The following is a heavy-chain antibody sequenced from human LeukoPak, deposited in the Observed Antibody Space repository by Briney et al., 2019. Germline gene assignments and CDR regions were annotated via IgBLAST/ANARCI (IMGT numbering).Heavy chain of an antibody. CDR2: ISGSGDTT. J-gene: IGHJ4*02. V-gene: IGHV3-23*01. CDR1: GFTFSNYA. Sequence: GGSLRLSCAASGFTFSNYAMSWVRQAPGKGLEWVSAISGSGDTTYYADSVKGRFTISRDNSKNTLYLQMNSLRAEDTAVYYCAKDERFCSGGICFSVSFDYWGQGTLVTVSS. CDR3: AKDERFCSGGICFSVSFDY. D-gene: IGHD2-15*01.